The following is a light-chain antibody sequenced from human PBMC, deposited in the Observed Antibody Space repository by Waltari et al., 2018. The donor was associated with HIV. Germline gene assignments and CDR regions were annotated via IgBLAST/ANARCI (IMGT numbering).Light chain of an antibody. J-gene: IGLJ2*01. CDR2: MSD. CDR1: TSNIGRNY. Sequence: QSVLTQPPSASGTPGERVTISCSGGTSNIGRNYVYWSHHLPGTAPKLLIYMSDQRPSEVPDRISGSKSGTSASLVISGLRSEDEAEYYCASWDDSLGGYWIFGGGTNLTVL. V-gene: IGLV1-47*01. CDR3: ASWDDSLGGYWI.